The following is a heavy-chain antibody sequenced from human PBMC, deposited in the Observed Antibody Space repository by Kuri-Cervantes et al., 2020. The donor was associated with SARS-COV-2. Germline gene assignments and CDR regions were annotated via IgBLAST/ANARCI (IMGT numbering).Heavy chain of an antibody. J-gene: IGHJ4*02. CDR1: GYTFTGYY. Sequence: ASVKVSCKASGYTFTGYYMHWVRQAPGQGLEWMGWINPNSGGTNYAQKFQGWVTMTRDTSLTTGYMELTRLTSDGTAVYYCARGEGARGLMVVLGWRGAGLLDFWGQGTLVTVSS. CDR3: ARGEGARGLMVVLGWRGAGLLDF. V-gene: IGHV1-2*04. D-gene: IGHD3-10*01. CDR2: INPNSGGT.